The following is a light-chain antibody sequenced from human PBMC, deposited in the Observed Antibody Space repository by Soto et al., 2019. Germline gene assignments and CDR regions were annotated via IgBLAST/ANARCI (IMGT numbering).Light chain of an antibody. V-gene: IGKV1-39*01. J-gene: IGKJ4*01. Sequence: DIHMTQSPSSLSASVGYRVTITCRASQSISSYLNWYQQKPGKAPKLLIYAASSLQSGVPSRFSGSGSGTDFTLTISSLQPEDFATYYCQQSYSTPLTFGGGTRWIS. CDR1: QSISSY. CDR2: AAS. CDR3: QQSYSTPLT.